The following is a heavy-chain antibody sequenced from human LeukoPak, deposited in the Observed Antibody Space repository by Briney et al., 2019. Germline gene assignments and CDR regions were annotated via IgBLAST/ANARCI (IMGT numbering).Heavy chain of an antibody. CDR3: AKGPTSFPHG. CDR2: LGDSGVTT. J-gene: IGHJ4*02. Sequence: GGSLRLSCAASGFTFSSYAMSWVRQAPGKGLEWVSALGDSGVTTYYADSVKGRFTISRDNSKNTLFLQMNSLRAEDTAVYYCAKGPTSFPHGWGQGTLVTVSS. CDR1: GFTFSSYA. V-gene: IGHV3-23*01.